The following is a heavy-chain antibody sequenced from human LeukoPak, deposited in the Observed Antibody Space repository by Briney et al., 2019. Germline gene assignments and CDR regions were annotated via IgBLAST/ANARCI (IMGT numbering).Heavy chain of an antibody. CDR3: ARVRLADERAWAY. CDR2: ITPKSGDT. Sequence: ASVKVCCKASGYTFSDFYIHWVGQAPGQGLEYVGWITPKSGDTYSPQRFQGRVTMTRDASISTAYMELSSLRSDDTAVYFCARVRLADERAWAYWGQGTLVTVPS. CDR1: GYTFSDFY. D-gene: IGHD3-3*02. J-gene: IGHJ4*02. V-gene: IGHV1-2*02.